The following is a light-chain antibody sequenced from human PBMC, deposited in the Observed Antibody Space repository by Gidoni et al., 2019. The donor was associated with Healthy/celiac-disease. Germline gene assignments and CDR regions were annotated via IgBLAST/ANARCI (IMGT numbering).Light chain of an antibody. V-gene: IGKV3-20*01. J-gene: IGKJ1*01. CDR3: QQYGSSPGT. CDR2: GAS. CDR1: QSVSSSY. Sequence: EIVLTQSPGPLSLSPGARATPSCRASQSVSSSYLASYQQKPGQAPWLLIYGASSRATGIPDRFSGSGSGTDFTLTISRLEPEDFAVYYCQQYGSSPGTFGQGPKVEIK.